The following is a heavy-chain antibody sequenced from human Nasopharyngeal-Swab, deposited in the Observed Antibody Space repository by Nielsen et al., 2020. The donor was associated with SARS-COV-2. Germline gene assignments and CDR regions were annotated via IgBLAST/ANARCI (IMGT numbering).Heavy chain of an antibody. J-gene: IGHJ6*03. V-gene: IGHV1-3*01. Sequence: ASVQVSCKASGYTFTSYAMHWVRQAPGQRLEWMGWINAGNGNTKYSQKFQGRVTITRDTSASTAYMELSSLRSEDTAVYYCARGGYCSSTSCASYYYYMDVWGKGTTVTVSS. CDR3: ARGGYCSSTSCASYYYYMDV. CDR2: INAGNGNT. CDR1: GYTFTSYA. D-gene: IGHD2-2*01.